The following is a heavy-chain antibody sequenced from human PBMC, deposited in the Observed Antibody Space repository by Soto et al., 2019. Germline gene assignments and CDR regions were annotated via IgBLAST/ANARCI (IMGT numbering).Heavy chain of an antibody. J-gene: IGHJ6*02. CDR1: GFTVSSNY. CDR3: ARSRANSGGPNAYDYCYGMDV. Sequence: EVQLVESGGGLVQPGGSLRLSCAASGFTVSSNYMSWVRQAPGKGLEWVSVIYSGGSTYYADSVKGRFTISRHNSKNTLXRXXSCLRAEEMDVYYCARSRANSGGPNAYDYCYGMDVWGQGTTVTVSS. CDR2: IYSGGST. D-gene: IGHD1-26*01. V-gene: IGHV3-53*04.